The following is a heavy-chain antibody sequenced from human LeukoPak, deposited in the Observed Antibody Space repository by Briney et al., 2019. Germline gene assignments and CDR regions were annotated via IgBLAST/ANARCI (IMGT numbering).Heavy chain of an antibody. V-gene: IGHV3-30*02. CDR1: GFTFSSYG. CDR2: IRYDGSNK. Sequence: GGSLRLSCAASGFTFSSYGMHWVRQAPGKGLEWVAFIRYDGSNKYYADSVKGRFTISRDNSKNTLYLQMNSLRTEDTAVYYCARPGSGWYLCYFDYWGQGTLVTVSS. J-gene: IGHJ4*02. CDR3: ARPGSGWYLCYFDY. D-gene: IGHD6-19*01.